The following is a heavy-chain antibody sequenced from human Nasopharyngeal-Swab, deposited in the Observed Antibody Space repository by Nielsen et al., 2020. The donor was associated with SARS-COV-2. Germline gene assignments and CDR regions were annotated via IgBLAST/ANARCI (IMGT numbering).Heavy chain of an antibody. CDR1: GFTFSSYG. D-gene: IGHD4-17*01. J-gene: IGHJ6*02. Sequence: GESLKISCAASGFTFSSYGMHWVRQAPGKGLEWVAVIWYDGSKKYYADSVKGRFTISRDNSKNTLYLQMNSLRAEDTAVYYCAGGQGTVTTYYYYGTDVWGQGTTVTVSS. CDR3: AGGQGTVTTYYYYGTDV. CDR2: IWYDGSKK. V-gene: IGHV3-33*01.